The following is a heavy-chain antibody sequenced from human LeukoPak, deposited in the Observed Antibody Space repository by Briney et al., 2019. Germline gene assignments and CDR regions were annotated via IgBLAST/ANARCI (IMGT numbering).Heavy chain of an antibody. Sequence: PSETLSLTCTVYGGSFSGYYWTWIRQPPGKGLEWIAEIVQSGRTNYSPSLESRLTLSVDTSKNQVSLKLTSVTAADTAVYFCARGHYGFDPWGQGTLVTVSS. D-gene: IGHD3-16*01. CDR3: ARGHYGFDP. V-gene: IGHV4-34*01. CDR1: GGSFSGYY. J-gene: IGHJ5*02. CDR2: IVQSGRT.